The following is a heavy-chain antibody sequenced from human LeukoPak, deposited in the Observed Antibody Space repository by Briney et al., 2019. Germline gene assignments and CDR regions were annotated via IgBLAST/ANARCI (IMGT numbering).Heavy chain of an antibody. D-gene: IGHD3-10*01. J-gene: IGHJ4*02. CDR1: GFTFSSHA. Sequence: QSGGSLRLSCAASGFTFSSHAIHWVRQAPGKGLEWVSAISGSGGSTYYADSVKGRFTISRDNSKNTLYLQMNSLRAEDTAVYYCAKDPRAGGFGELSIYWGQGTLVTVSS. V-gene: IGHV3-23*01. CDR3: AKDPRAGGFGELSIY. CDR2: ISGSGGST.